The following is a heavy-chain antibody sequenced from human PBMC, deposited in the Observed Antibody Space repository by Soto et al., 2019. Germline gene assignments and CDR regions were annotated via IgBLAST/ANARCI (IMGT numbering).Heavy chain of an antibody. Sequence: QVTVKESGPVLVKPTETLTLTCTVSGSSLSNAGLGVSWIRQPPGKALEWLAHFFSNDEKSYSTSLKSRLTISKDTSKSQVVLIMTNMDPVDTATYYCASTYSASWYWFDPWGQGTLVTVSS. CDR3: ASTYSASWYWFDP. D-gene: IGHD6-13*01. V-gene: IGHV2-26*04. CDR1: GSSLSNAGLG. J-gene: IGHJ5*02. CDR2: FFSNDEK.